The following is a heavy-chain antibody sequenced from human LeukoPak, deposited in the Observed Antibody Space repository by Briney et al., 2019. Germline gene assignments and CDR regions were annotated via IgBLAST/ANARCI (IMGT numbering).Heavy chain of an antibody. Sequence: ASVKVSCKASGYTFTSYGISWVRQAPGQGLEWMGWISAYNGNTNYAQKLQGRVTMTTDTSTSTAYMKLRSLRSDDTAVYYCARDDYSSSSIWFDPWGQGTLVTVSS. CDR2: ISAYNGNT. CDR1: GYTFTSYG. V-gene: IGHV1-18*01. D-gene: IGHD6-6*01. CDR3: ARDDYSSSSIWFDP. J-gene: IGHJ5*02.